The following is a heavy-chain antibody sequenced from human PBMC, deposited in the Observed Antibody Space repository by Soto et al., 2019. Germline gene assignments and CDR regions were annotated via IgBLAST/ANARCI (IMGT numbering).Heavy chain of an antibody. J-gene: IGHJ4*02. D-gene: IGHD3-16*02. V-gene: IGHV3-30*18. CDR3: AKALGELSPESFDY. CDR1: GFTFSSYA. Sequence: PGGSLRLSCAASGFTFSSYAMHWVRQAPGKGLEWVAVMSYDGNNQYFADSVKGRFTISRDNIKNTLYLQMNSLRPEDTAVYYCAKALGELSPESFDYWGQGILVTVSS. CDR2: MSYDGNNQ.